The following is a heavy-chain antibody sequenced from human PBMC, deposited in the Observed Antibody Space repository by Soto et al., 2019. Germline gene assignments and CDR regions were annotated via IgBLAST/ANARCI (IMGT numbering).Heavy chain of an antibody. V-gene: IGHV3-21*01. J-gene: IGHJ4*02. CDR2: ISKSDYT. CDR3: AREDSIIIPAVSDF. Sequence: PGGSLRLSCTVSGFAFNNYGINWVRQAPGQGLEWVSSISKSDYTYYSDSVKGRFTISRDNVKNSVSLQMNTLRVEDTAVYYCAREDSIIIPAVSDFWGQGTLVTVSS. CDR1: GFAFNNYG. D-gene: IGHD2-2*01.